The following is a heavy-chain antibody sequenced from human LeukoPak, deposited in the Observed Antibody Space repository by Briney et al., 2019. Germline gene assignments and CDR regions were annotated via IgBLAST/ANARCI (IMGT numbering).Heavy chain of an antibody. J-gene: IGHJ6*03. CDR3: AKIWGSDHYYYYYYMDV. D-gene: IGHD7-27*01. V-gene: IGHV4-34*01. CDR1: GGSFSGYY. CDR2: IYHSGST. Sequence: PSETLSLTCAVYGGSFSGYYWSWIRQPPGKGLEWIGSIYHSGSTYYNPSLKSRVTISVDTSKNQFSLKLSSVTAADTAVYYCAKIWGSDHYYYYYYMDVWGKGTTVTVSS.